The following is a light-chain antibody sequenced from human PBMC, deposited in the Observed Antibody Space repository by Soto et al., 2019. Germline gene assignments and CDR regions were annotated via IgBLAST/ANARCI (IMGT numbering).Light chain of an antibody. CDR3: ETWDSSLSAHV. V-gene: IGLV1-51*01. Sequence: QSVLTQPPSVSAAPGQTVTISCSGTSSNIGNDYNYVSWYQQLPGTAPKVVIYDNYQRPSGIPDRFSGSKSGTSATLGITGLQTGDEADYYCETWDSSLSAHVFGGGTKLTVL. CDR1: SSNIGNDYNY. J-gene: IGLJ2*01. CDR2: DNY.